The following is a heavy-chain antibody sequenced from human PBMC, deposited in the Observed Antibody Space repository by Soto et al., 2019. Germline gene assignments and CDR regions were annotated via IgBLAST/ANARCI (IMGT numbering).Heavy chain of an antibody. D-gene: IGHD6-13*01. CDR3: ARTMYSSSWYYYYYGMDV. V-gene: IGHV3-48*03. J-gene: IGHJ6*02. CDR1: GFTFSSYE. Sequence: GGSLRLSCAASGFTFSSYEMNWVRQAPGKGLEWVSYISSSGSTIYYADSVKGRFTISRDNAKNSLYLQMNSLRAEDTAVYYCARTMYSSSWYYYYYGMDVWGQGTTVPVSS. CDR2: ISSSGSTI.